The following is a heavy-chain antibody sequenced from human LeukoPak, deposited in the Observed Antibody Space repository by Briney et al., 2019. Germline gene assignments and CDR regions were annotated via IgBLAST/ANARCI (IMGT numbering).Heavy chain of an antibody. V-gene: IGHV3-23*01. Sequence: PGGTLRLSCAASGFTFSSYGMSSVRQAPGKGLEWVSAISGSGGSTYYADSVKGRFTISRDNSKNTLYLQMNSLRAEDTAVYYCAKDRSSGWYDAFDIWGQGTMVTVSS. D-gene: IGHD6-19*01. CDR2: ISGSGGST. CDR1: GFTFSSYG. CDR3: AKDRSSGWYDAFDI. J-gene: IGHJ3*02.